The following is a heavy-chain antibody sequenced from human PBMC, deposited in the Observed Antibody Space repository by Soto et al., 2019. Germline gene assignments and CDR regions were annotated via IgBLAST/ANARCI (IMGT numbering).Heavy chain of an antibody. D-gene: IGHD5-18*01. CDR2: IYYSGST. CDR1: GGSVSSGSYY. CDR3: ARANRSYGHIDY. V-gene: IGHV4-61*01. Sequence: QVQLQESGPGLVKPSETLSLTCTVSGGSVSSGSYYWSWIRQPPGKGLEWIGYIYYSGSTNYNPSLKSRVTISVDTSKNQFSLKLSSVTAADTAVYYCARANRSYGHIDYWGQGTLVTVSS. J-gene: IGHJ4*02.